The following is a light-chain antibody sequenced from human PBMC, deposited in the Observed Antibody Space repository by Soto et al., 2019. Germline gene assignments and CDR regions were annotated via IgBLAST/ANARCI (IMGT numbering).Light chain of an antibody. CDR2: VAS. V-gene: IGKV1-12*01. CDR1: QDIGTW. Sequence: DIHLTQSPSSVSASVGDRVTITCRASQDIGTWLACYQQKPGKAPKLLIYVASNLQCGVTSRFSGAGSGTDFNLTITSLQPEDFETYHCQQADSFPFTFGPGTKVDFK. J-gene: IGKJ3*01. CDR3: QQADSFPFT.